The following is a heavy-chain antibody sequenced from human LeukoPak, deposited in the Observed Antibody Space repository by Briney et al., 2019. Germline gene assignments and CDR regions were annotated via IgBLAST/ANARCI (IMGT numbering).Heavy chain of an antibody. CDR3: ARDTYYYDSSGNLYFDY. Sequence: SETLSLTCTVSGGSISSSNYYWNWIRQPAGKGLEWIGRIYTSGSTNYNPSLKSRVTMSVDTSKNQFSLKLSSVTAADTAVYYCARDTYYYDSSGNLYFDYWGQGTLVTVPS. CDR2: IYTSGST. V-gene: IGHV4-61*02. CDR1: GGSISSSNYY. D-gene: IGHD3-22*01. J-gene: IGHJ4*02.